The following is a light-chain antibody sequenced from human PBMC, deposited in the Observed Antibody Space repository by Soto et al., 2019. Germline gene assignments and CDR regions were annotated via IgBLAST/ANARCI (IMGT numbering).Light chain of an antibody. J-gene: IGKJ3*01. CDR1: QTVSVN. Sequence: EIVMTQSPATLSVSPGERATLSCRASQTVSVNLAWYQQKPGQAPRLLIYGASTRATGVPARFSGSGSGTEFSLTISSLLSEDVSVFYCQQYNDWPPFTFGPGTRVDIK. V-gene: IGKV3-15*01. CDR2: GAS. CDR3: QQYNDWPPFT.